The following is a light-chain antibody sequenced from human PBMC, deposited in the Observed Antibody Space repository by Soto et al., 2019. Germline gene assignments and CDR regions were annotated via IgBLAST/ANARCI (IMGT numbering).Light chain of an antibody. CDR3: QQYGSSPRT. V-gene: IGKV3-20*01. J-gene: IGKJ2*01. CDR2: GAS. CDR1: QSVSSSY. Sequence: EIVWTQSPGTLSLSPGERATLSCRASQSVSSSYLAWYQQKPGQAPRLLIYGASSRATGIPDRFSVSGSGTDFTLTISRLEPEDFAVYYCQQYGSSPRTFGQGTKLEIK.